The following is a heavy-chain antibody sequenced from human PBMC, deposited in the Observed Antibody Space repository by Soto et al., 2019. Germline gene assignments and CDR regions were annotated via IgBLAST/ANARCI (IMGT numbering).Heavy chain of an antibody. CDR1: GFTFNSAW. D-gene: IGHD3-3*01. CDR2: IKSKTDGGTT. Sequence: EVQLVESGGGLVRPGGSLRLCCAASGFTFNSAWMNWVRQAPGKGLEWVGRIKSKTDGGTTDYAAPVKGRFTISRDDSKNTLYLQMNSLKTEDTAVYYCTTLPCRSSGYGMDVWGQGTTVTVSS. CDR3: TTLPCRSSGYGMDV. J-gene: IGHJ6*02. V-gene: IGHV3-15*07.